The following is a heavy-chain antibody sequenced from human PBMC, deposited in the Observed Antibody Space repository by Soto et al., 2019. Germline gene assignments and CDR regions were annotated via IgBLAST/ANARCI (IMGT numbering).Heavy chain of an antibody. D-gene: IGHD6-19*01. CDR1: GFTFSSYA. CDR3: ARDRAVAASSPYDY. J-gene: IGHJ4*02. V-gene: IGHV3-30-3*01. Sequence: QVQLVESGGGVVQPGRSLRLSCAASGFTFSSYAMHWVRQAPGKGLEWVAVISYDGSNKYYADSVKGRFTISRDNSKNTLYLQMNSLRAEDTAVYSCARDRAVAASSPYDYWGQGTLVTVSS. CDR2: ISYDGSNK.